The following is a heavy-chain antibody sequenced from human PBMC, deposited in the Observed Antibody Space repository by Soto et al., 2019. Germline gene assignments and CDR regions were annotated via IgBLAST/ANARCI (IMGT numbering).Heavy chain of an antibody. J-gene: IGHJ4*02. Sequence: QVQLQESGPGLVKPSQTLSLTCTVSGGSISSGDYYWSWIRQPPGKGLEWIGYIYYSGSTYHNPSLKRRVTIAVDTSKNQCSLKLSSVTAADTAVYYCARAPYSSSWWDYFDYWGQGTLVTVSS. CDR2: IYYSGST. CDR3: ARAPYSSSWWDYFDY. D-gene: IGHD6-13*01. V-gene: IGHV4-30-4*01. CDR1: GGSISSGDYY.